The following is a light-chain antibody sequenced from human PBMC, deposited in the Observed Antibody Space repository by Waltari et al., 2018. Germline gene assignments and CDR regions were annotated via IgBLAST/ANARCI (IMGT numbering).Light chain of an antibody. Sequence: ETVLTQSPGTLSLSPGERATLSCRASQSVHSNFLAWYQQQPGQAPSLLLYDPSNRATGVPGRFSGSGSGTDFTLTITRLEPEDFAVYYCQQYDSSLIVYTFGQGTRLEIK. CDR1: QSVHSNF. V-gene: IGKV3-20*01. J-gene: IGKJ2*01. CDR3: QQYDSSLIVYT. CDR2: DPS.